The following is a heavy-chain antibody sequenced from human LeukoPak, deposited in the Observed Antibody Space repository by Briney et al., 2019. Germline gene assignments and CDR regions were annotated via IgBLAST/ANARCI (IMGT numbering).Heavy chain of an antibody. CDR2: IYYSGTT. D-gene: IGHD2-2*01. V-gene: IGHV4-39*01. CDR1: GGSISSSSYY. J-gene: IGHJ5*02. Sequence: PSETLSLTCSVSGGSISSSSYYWGWIRQPPGMGLEWIGSIYYSGTTYYNQSLKSRATVSVDTSKNQFSLNLNSVTAADTAVYYCARRNGPSWDVGNWFDPWGQGTVVTVSS. CDR3: ARRNGPSWDVGNWFDP.